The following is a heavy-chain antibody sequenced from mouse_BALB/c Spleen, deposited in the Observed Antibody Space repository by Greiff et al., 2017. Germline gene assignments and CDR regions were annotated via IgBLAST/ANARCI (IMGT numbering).Heavy chain of an antibody. D-gene: IGHD1-1*01. Sequence: VQLQQSGAELVRPGTSVKVSCKASGYAFTNYLIEWVKQRPGQGLEWIGVINPGSGGTNYNEKFKGKATLTADKSSSTAYMQLSSLTSDDSAVYFCARSEIYYYGRDAMDYWGQGTSVTVSS. CDR2: INPGSGGT. J-gene: IGHJ4*01. V-gene: IGHV1-54*01. CDR3: ARSEIYYYGRDAMDY. CDR1: GYAFTNYL.